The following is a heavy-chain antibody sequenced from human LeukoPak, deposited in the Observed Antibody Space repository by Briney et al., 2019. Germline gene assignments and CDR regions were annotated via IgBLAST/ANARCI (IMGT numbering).Heavy chain of an antibody. D-gene: IGHD3-10*02. CDR3: AELGITMIGGV. V-gene: IGHV3-48*03. CDR2: ISSSGSTI. CDR1: GFTFSSYE. Sequence: QSGGSLRLSCAASGFTFSSYEMNWVRQAPGKGLEWVSYISSSGSTIYYADSVEGRFTISRDNAKNSLYPQMNSLRAEDTAVYYCAELGITMIGGVWGKGTTVTISS. J-gene: IGHJ6*04.